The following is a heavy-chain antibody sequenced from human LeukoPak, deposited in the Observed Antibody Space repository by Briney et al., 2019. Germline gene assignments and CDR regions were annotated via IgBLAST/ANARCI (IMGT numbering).Heavy chain of an antibody. CDR2: IYYSGST. CDR3: APHYSTYYDYVWGSSRFDP. J-gene: IGHJ5*02. D-gene: IGHD3-16*01. CDR1: GGSISSSSYY. V-gene: IGHV4-39*01. Sequence: KSSETLSLTCTVSGGSISSSSYYWGWIRQPPGKGLEWIGSIYYSGSTYYNPSLKRRVTISVDTSKNQFSLKLSSVTAADTAVYYCAPHYSTYYDYVWGSSRFDPWGQGTLVTVSS.